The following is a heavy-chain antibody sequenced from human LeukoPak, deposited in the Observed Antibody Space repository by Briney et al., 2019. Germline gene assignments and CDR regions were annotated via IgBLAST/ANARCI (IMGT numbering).Heavy chain of an antibody. D-gene: IGHD3-3*01. CDR2: IYWNDDK. CDR1: GFSLSGGGVG. J-gene: IGHJ4*02. CDR3: AHKYDFWSGYDN. Sequence: SGPTLVNPTQTLTLTCTFSGFSLSGGGVGVSWIRQPPGKALEWLSLIYWNDDKRYSPSLKNRLSIAKGTSKNQVVLTMTNMDPLDTATYYCAHKYDFWSGYDNWGPGTLVTVSS. V-gene: IGHV2-5*01.